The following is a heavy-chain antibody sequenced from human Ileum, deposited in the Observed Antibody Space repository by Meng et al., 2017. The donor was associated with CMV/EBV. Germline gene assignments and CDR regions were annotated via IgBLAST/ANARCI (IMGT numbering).Heavy chain of an antibody. CDR3: AHFVGGYYPSRPDY. Sequence: QITLKGPGPTLVKPTQTLTLTCSFSGFSPSTSGEGVGWIRQPPGKALEWLALIYRGDDKRYSPSLNSRLTIAKDTSKNEVVLTLTNMGPIDTGTYYCAHFVGGYYPSRPDYWGQGTLVTVSS. V-gene: IGHV2-5*02. CDR1: GFSPSTSGEG. D-gene: IGHD1-26*01. J-gene: IGHJ4*02. CDR2: IYRGDDK.